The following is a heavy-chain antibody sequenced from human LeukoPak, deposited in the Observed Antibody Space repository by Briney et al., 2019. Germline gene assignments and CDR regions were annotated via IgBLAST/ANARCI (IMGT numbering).Heavy chain of an antibody. CDR2: IDPSDSYT. CDR3: ARHLSGTPDY. J-gene: IGHJ4*02. V-gene: IGHV5-10-1*01. Sequence: GGSLKISCKGSGYTFTNYWISWVRQMPGKGLEWMGRIDPSDSYTNYSPSFQGHVTISADKSISTAYLQWSSLKASDTAIYYCARHLSGTPDYWGQGTLVTVSS. CDR1: GYTFTNYW. D-gene: IGHD1-20*01.